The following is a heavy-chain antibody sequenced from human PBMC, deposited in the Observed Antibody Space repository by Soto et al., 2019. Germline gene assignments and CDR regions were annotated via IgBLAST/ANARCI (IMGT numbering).Heavy chain of an antibody. Sequence: QVQLVQSGAEVKKPGSSVKISCKASGGTFSNYAISWVRQAPGQGLEWMGGIIPISGTANYAQKFQGRVTMTAGESTSTAYMELSRLRSEDTAVYYCARSQGSSTSLEIYYYYYYGMDVWGQGTTVTVSS. CDR3: ARSQGSSTSLEIYYYYYYGMDV. V-gene: IGHV1-69*01. CDR1: GGTFSNYA. CDR2: IIPISGTA. D-gene: IGHD2-2*01. J-gene: IGHJ6*02.